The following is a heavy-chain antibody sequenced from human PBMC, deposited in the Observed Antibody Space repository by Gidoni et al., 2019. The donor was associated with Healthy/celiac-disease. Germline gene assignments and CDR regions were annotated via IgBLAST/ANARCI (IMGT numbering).Heavy chain of an antibody. CDR3: ARGLDIVVVPAARTPDEGSYYYYYYMDV. V-gene: IGHV1-69*06. CDR2: IIPIFGTA. CDR1: GGPFSSYA. J-gene: IGHJ6*03. D-gene: IGHD2-2*03. Sequence: QVQLGQSGAEVKKPGSSVKVSCKASGGPFSSYAILWVRQAPGQGLEWMGGIIPIFGTANYAQKFQGRVTITADKSTSTAYMELSSLRSEDTAVYYCARGLDIVVVPAARTPDEGSYYYYYYMDVWGKGTTVTVSS.